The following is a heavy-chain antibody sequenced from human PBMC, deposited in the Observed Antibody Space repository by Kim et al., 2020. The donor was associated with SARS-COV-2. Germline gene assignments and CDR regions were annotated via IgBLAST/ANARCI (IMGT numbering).Heavy chain of an antibody. CDR3: ARQTTVTSPFDY. Sequence: GESLKISCKGSGYSFTSYWIAWVHQMPGKGLEWMGTIYPGDSDIRYSPSFQGQVTISADKSISTAYLQWSSLKASDTAMYYCARQTTVTSPFDYWGQGTLVTVSS. CDR2: IYPGDSDI. D-gene: IGHD4-17*01. V-gene: IGHV5-51*07. CDR1: GYSFTSYW. J-gene: IGHJ4*02.